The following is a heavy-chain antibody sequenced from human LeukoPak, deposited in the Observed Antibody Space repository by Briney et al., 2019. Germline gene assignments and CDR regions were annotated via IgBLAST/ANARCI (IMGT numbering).Heavy chain of an antibody. J-gene: IGHJ4*02. D-gene: IGHD6-13*01. CDR1: GFTFDDYA. CDR3: AKDTDGAAAGTTWGH. Sequence: GRSLRLSCAASGFTFDDYAMHWVRQAPGKGPEWVSGISWNSGSIGYADSVKGRFTISRDNAKNSLYLQMNSLRAEDTALYYCAKDTDGAAAGTTWGHWGQGTLVTVSS. V-gene: IGHV3-9*01. CDR2: ISWNSGSI.